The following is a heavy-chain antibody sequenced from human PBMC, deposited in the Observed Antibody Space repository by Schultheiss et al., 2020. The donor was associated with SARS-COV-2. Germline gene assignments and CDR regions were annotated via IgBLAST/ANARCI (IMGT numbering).Heavy chain of an antibody. CDR2: INHSGST. V-gene: IGHV4-34*01. CDR1: GFTFSSYE. Sequence: GSLRLSCAASGFTFSSYEMNWVRQAPGKGLEWIGEINHSGSTNYNPSLKSRVTISVDTSKNQFSLKLSSVTAADTAVYYCARDSRRNADAFDIWGQGTMVTVSS. CDR3: ARDSRRNADAFDI. D-gene: IGHD4-11*01. J-gene: IGHJ3*02.